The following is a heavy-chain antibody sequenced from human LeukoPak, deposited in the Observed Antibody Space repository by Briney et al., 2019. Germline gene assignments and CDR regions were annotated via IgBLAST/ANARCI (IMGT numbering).Heavy chain of an antibody. CDR3: ARHGMYKTRDFDY. CDR1: GGSIRTSSYY. Sequence: SETLSLTRTVSGGSIRTSSYYWGWIRQPPGKGLKWIGSIFYSGSTYYKPSLKSRVSMSVDTSKNQFSLRLTSVTAADTAVYYCARHGMYKTRDFDYWGQGTLVTVSS. D-gene: IGHD1-1*01. V-gene: IGHV4-39*01. CDR2: IFYSGST. J-gene: IGHJ4*02.